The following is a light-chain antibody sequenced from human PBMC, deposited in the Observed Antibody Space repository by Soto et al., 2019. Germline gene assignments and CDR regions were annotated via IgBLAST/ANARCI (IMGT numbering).Light chain of an antibody. CDR2: DAS. CDR3: QRYDSRPPT. V-gene: IGKV1-33*01. J-gene: IGKJ5*01. Sequence: DIQMTQSPSSLSASVGDRVTITCQASHDIKKYLNWFQEKPGKAPKLLIYDASNLQTGVPSRFSGSGYGTHFTFTISSLQPEDIATYYCQRYDSRPPTFGQGTRLDIK. CDR1: HDIKKY.